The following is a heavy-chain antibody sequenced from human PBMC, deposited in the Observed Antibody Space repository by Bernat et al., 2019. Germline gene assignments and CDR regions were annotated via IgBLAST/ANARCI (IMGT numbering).Heavy chain of an antibody. Sequence: QVQLVESGGGLVKPGGSLRLSCAASGFTFSDYFISWIRQAPGKGLEWLSYVSGSGTTTHYADSVKGRFTISRDNAKNSLYLQLNSLGAGDTAVYYCARETASGYCSGGTCNVFDYWGQGTLVTVSS. D-gene: IGHD2-15*01. J-gene: IGHJ4*02. CDR1: GFTFSDYF. CDR3: ARETASGYCSGGTCNVFDY. V-gene: IGHV3-11*01. CDR2: VSGSGTTT.